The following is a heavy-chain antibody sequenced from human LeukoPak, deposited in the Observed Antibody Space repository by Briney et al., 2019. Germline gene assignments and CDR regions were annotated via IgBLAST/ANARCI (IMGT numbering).Heavy chain of an antibody. CDR2: IYYSGST. CDR1: GGSISSYY. Sequence: PSETLSLTCTVSGGSISSYYWSWIRQPPGKGLEWIGSIYYSGSTYYNPSLKSRVTISVDTSKNQFSLKLSSVTAADTAVYYCARTTVREDYWGQGTLVTVSS. J-gene: IGHJ4*02. V-gene: IGHV4-59*12. D-gene: IGHD4-17*01. CDR3: ARTTVREDY.